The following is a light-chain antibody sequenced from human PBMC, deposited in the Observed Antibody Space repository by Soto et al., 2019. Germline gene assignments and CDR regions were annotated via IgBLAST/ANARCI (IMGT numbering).Light chain of an antibody. V-gene: IGKV1-16*01. CDR2: AAS. CDR3: QQYNNYPRT. CDR1: HGISTH. Sequence: DIQMSHSPSSLSAYVGDRVPITCRASHGISTHLTWHQQKPGKAPKLLIDAASSLQSGVPSRFSGSGSGTDFTLTISSLQPDDFATYYCQQYNNYPRTFGQGTKVDIK. J-gene: IGKJ1*01.